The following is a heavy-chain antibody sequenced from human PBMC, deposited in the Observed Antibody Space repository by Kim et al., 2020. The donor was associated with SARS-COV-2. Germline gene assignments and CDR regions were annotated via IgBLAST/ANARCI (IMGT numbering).Heavy chain of an antibody. CDR3: ARERAAAGMKHYIDS. CDR1: GGPISTYY. J-gene: IGHJ4*02. D-gene: IGHD6-19*01. V-gene: IGHV4-59*01. CDR2: IYHSGSA. Sequence: SETLSLTCTVSGGPISTYYWSWIRQPPGKGLERIGYIYHSGSANYNPSLKSHVSISVDMSKNQLSLQLRSVTAADTAVYFCARERAAAGMKHYIDSWGQG.